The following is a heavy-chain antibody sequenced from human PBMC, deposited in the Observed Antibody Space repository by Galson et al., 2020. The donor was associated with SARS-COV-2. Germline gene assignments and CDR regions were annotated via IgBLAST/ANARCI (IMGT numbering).Heavy chain of an antibody. D-gene: IGHD3-22*01. Sequence: GGSLRLSCAASGFTFSSYAMHWVRQAPGKGLEWVAVISYDGSNKYYADSVKGRFTISRDNPKNTLYLQMNSLRAEDTAVYYCARDYYDSSGYSYGMDVWGQGTTVTVSS. J-gene: IGHJ6*02. CDR1: GFTFSSYA. CDR2: ISYDGSNK. V-gene: IGHV3-30*04. CDR3: ARDYYDSSGYSYGMDV.